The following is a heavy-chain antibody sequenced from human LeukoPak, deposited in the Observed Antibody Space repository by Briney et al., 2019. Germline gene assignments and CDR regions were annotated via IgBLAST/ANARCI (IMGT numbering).Heavy chain of an antibody. J-gene: IGHJ4*02. D-gene: IGHD3-22*01. CDR1: GFTFSSYA. V-gene: IGHV3-23*01. Sequence: PGGSLRLSCAASGFTFSSYAMSWVRQAPGKGLEWVSAISGSGGSTYYADSVKGRFTISRDNSKNTLYLQMNSLRAEDTAVYYCARHITMIVVVNFDYWGQGTLVTVSS. CDR2: ISGSGGST. CDR3: ARHITMIVVVNFDY.